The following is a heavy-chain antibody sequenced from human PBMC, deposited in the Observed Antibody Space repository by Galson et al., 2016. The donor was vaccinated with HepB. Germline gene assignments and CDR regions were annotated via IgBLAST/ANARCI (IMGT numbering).Heavy chain of an antibody. CDR3: AKDDGGFGGFGY. J-gene: IGHJ4*02. D-gene: IGHD3-10*01. Sequence: SLRLSCAASGFTLSSYAMSWVRQAPGKGLEWVSAISNSGDNTFYADSVKGRFTISRDTSRNTLYLQMNSLRAEDTAIYYCAKDDGGFGGFGYWGQGTLVTVSS. CDR2: ISNSGDNT. CDR1: GFTLSSYA. V-gene: IGHV3-23*01.